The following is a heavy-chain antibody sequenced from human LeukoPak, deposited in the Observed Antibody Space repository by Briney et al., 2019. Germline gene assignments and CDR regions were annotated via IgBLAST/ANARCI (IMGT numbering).Heavy chain of an antibody. CDR2: IKQNGSEK. CDR3: ATAIAAAGKGPNDY. V-gene: IGHV3-7*01. CDR1: GVMFSSSW. D-gene: IGHD6-13*01. J-gene: IGHJ4*02. Sequence: PGGSLRLSCAASGVMFSSSWMSWVRQTPGKGLEWVAHIKQNGSEKYYADSVKGRFTISRDNAKNSLYLKVNSVRAEDTAVYYCATAIAAAGKGPNDYWGQGTLVTVSS.